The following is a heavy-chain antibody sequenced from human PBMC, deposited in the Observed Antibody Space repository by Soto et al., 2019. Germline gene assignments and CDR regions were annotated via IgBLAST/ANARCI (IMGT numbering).Heavy chain of an antibody. V-gene: IGHV3-72*01. Sequence: EVQLVESGGGLVHPGGSLSLSCAASGFTFSDHYMVWVRQAPGKGPEWVGRIRNKENGYTIEYAESVKGRFTVSRDNLENSLHLQMTSLRTEDTAVYYCVREPQLTSVTAFDYWGQGTLVTVSS. CDR1: GFTFSDHY. D-gene: IGHD4-17*01. J-gene: IGHJ4*02. CDR2: IRNKENGYTI. CDR3: VREPQLTSVTAFDY.